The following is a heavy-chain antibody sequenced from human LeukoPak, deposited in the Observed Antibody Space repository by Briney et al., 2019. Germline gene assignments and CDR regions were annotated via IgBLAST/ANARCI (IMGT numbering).Heavy chain of an antibody. CDR1: GFTFRSYG. J-gene: IGHJ3*02. V-gene: IGHV3-30*02. D-gene: IGHD3-16*01. CDR2: IWYDEITK. Sequence: GGSLRLSCVASGFTFRSYGIHWVRRAPGKGLEWLAFIWYDEITKNYADSVKGRFTISRDNSKNTLYVQMNSLRPDDTAVYYCAKTRLPYDAFDIWGQGTMVTVSS. CDR3: AKTRLPYDAFDI.